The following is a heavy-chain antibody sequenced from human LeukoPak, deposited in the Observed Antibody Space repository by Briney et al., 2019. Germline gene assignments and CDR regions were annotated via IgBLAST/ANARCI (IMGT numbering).Heavy chain of an antibody. Sequence: SETLSLTCAVYGGSFSGYYWSWIRQPPGKGLEWIGEINHSGGTNYNPSLKSRVTISVDTSKNQFSLKLGSVTAADTAVYYCARDRPFGVVIIPTWFDPWGQGTLVTVSS. CDR2: INHSGGT. V-gene: IGHV4-34*01. CDR1: GGSFSGYY. D-gene: IGHD3-3*01. J-gene: IGHJ5*02. CDR3: ARDRPFGVVIIPTWFDP.